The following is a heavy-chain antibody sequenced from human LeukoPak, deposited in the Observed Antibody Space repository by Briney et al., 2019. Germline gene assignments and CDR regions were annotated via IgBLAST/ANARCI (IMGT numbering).Heavy chain of an antibody. CDR2: IIPIFGTA. D-gene: IGHD3-16*01. J-gene: IGHJ6*03. Sequence: SVKVSCKASGGTFTSYAISWVRQAPGQGLEWMGGIIPIFGTANYAQKFQGRVTITADESTSTAYMELSSLRSEDTAVYYCARDNTMGGHMDVRGKGTTVTVAS. CDR3: ARDNTMGGHMDV. CDR1: GGTFTSYA. V-gene: IGHV1-69*13.